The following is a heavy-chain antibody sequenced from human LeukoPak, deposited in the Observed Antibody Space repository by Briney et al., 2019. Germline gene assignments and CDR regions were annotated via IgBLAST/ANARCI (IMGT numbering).Heavy chain of an antibody. V-gene: IGHV4-59*06. CDR2: IYYSGST. D-gene: IGHD5-12*01. Sequence: PSETLSLTCTVSGGSISNYYWSWIRQHPGKGLEWIGYIYYSGSTYYNPSLKSRLTISVDTSKSQFSLRLSSVTAADTAVYYCARRRDRGYDFDYWGQGTLVTVSS. CDR1: GGSISNYY. J-gene: IGHJ4*02. CDR3: ARRRDRGYDFDY.